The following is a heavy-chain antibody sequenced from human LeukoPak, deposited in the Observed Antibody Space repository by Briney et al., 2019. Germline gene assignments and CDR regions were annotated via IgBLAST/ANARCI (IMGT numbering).Heavy chain of an antibody. CDR1: GYSYTSYW. CDR3: ARAAMVRGVIGWFDP. J-gene: IGHJ5*02. D-gene: IGHD3-10*01. Sequence: GESLKISCKGSGYSYTSYWIGWVRQMPGKGLEWMGIIYPGDSDTRYSPSFQGQVTISADKSISTAYLQWSSLKASDTAMYYCARAAMVRGVIGWFDPWGPGTLVPVSS. CDR2: IYPGDSDT. V-gene: IGHV5-51*01.